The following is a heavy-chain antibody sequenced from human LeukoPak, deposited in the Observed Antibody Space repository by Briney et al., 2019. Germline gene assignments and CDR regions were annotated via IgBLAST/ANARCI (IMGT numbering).Heavy chain of an antibody. CDR2: ISYDGSNK. CDR3: ARDFHITMVRGVISSVFDY. D-gene: IGHD3-10*01. Sequence: PGGSLRLSCAASGFSFSSYAMHWVRQAPGKGLEWVAVISYDGSNKYYADSVKGRFTISRDNSKNTLYLQMNSLRAEDMAVYYCARDFHITMVRGVISSVFDYWGQGTLVTVSS. CDR1: GFSFSSYA. J-gene: IGHJ4*02. V-gene: IGHV3-30-3*01.